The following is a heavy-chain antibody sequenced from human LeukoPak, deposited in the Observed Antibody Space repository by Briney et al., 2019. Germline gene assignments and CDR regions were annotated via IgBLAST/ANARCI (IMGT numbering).Heavy chain of an antibody. CDR2: IYTSGST. CDR1: GYSISSGYY. D-gene: IGHD3-10*01. V-gene: IGHV4-4*07. CDR3: ARPAYGSGRRYYYYYMDV. Sequence: SETLSLTCTVSGYSISSGYYWSWIRQPAGKGLEWIGRIYTSGSTNYNPSLKSRVTMSVDTSKNQFSLKLSSVTAADTAVYYCARPAYGSGRRYYYYYMDVWGKGTTVTVSS. J-gene: IGHJ6*03.